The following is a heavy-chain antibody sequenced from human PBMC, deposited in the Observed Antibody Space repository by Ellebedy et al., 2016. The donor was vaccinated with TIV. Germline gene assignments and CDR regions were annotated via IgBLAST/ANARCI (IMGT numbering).Heavy chain of an antibody. CDR2: INAGNGNT. CDR3: ASPDQDVTFGAFDI. CDR1: GYTFTSYA. D-gene: IGHD3-16*01. Sequence: ASVKVSXXASGYTFTSYAMHWVRQAPGQRLEWMGWINAGNGNTKYSQKFQGRVTITRDTSASTAYMELSSLRSEDTAVYYCASPDQDVTFGAFDIWGQGTMVTVSS. J-gene: IGHJ3*02. V-gene: IGHV1-3*01.